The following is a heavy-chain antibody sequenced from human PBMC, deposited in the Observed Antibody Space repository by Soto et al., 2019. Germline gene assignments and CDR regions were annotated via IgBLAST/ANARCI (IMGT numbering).Heavy chain of an antibody. Sequence: EVHLVESGGGLVQPGGSLRLSCAASGFTFDDYAMHWVRQGPGKGLEWVSGISWNSGSIGYADSVKGRFTISRDNAKNSLYLQMNSLRAEDTALYYCAKDRSSTLTYFDNWGQGTLVTVSS. CDR1: GFTFDDYA. J-gene: IGHJ4*02. D-gene: IGHD2-2*01. V-gene: IGHV3-9*01. CDR3: AKDRSSTLTYFDN. CDR2: ISWNSGSI.